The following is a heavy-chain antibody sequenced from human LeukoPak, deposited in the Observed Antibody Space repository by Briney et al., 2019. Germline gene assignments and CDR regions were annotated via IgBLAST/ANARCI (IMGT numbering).Heavy chain of an antibody. D-gene: IGHD2-2*01. CDR2: INPSGGST. CDR3: ARRRDIVVAYEGYYFDY. Sequence: ASVKVSCKASGYTFTSYYMHWVRQAPGQGLEWMGIINPSGGSTSYAQKFQGRVTMTRDMSTSTVYMELSSLRSEDTAVYYCARRRDIVVAYEGYYFDYWGQGTLVTVSS. CDR1: GYTFTSYY. V-gene: IGHV1-46*01. J-gene: IGHJ4*02.